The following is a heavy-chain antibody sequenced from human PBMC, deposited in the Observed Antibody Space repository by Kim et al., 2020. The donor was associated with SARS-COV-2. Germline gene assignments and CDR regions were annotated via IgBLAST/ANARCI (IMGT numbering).Heavy chain of an antibody. CDR2: IKSKTDGGTT. CDR3: TTGPYYYDSSGYNYYGMDV. Sequence: GGSLRLSCAASGFTFSNAWMSWVRQAPGKGLEWVGRIKSKTDGGTTDYAAPVKGRFTISRDDSKNTLYLQMNSLKTEDTAVYYCTTGPYYYDSSGYNYYGMDVWGQGTTVTVSS. V-gene: IGHV3-15*01. D-gene: IGHD3-22*01. J-gene: IGHJ6*02. CDR1: GFTFSNAW.